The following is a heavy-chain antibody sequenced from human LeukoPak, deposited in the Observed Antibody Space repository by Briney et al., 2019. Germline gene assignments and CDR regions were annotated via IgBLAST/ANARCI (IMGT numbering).Heavy chain of an antibody. CDR2: IYPGDSDT. J-gene: IGHJ4*02. CDR3: ARQDGYALYYFDL. CDR1: GYSFTSYW. D-gene: IGHD3-16*01. Sequence: GESLKISCKGSGYSFTSYWIGWVRQMPGKGLEWMGIIYPGDSDTRYSPSFQGQVTISADKSFSTAYLQWNSLKASDTAMYYCARQDGYALYYFDLWGQGTLVTISS. V-gene: IGHV5-51*01.